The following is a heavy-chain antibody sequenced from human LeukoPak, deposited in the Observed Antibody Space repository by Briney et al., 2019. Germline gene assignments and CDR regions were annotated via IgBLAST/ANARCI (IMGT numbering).Heavy chain of an antibody. Sequence: GGSLRLSCAASGFSFSGYWMTWVRQAPGKGLEWVANIKPDGSANFYVDSVKGRFTISRDNAINSLYLQMNSLRAEDTAVYYCATGRSLDVWGQGTTVTVSS. D-gene: IGHD3-10*01. V-gene: IGHV3-7*01. J-gene: IGHJ6*02. CDR3: ATGRSLDV. CDR1: GFSFSGYW. CDR2: IKPDGSAN.